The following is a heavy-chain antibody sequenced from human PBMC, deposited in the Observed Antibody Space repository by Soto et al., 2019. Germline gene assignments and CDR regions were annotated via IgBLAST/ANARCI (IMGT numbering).Heavy chain of an antibody. Sequence: PGGSLRLSCAASGFTFSSYAMHWVRQAPGKGLEWVAVISYDGSNKYYADSVKGRFTISRDNSKNTLYLQMNSLRAEDTAVYYCARDWIYSWSYSDTYYGMDVWGQGTTVTVSS. J-gene: IGHJ6*02. CDR3: ARDWIYSWSYSDTYYGMDV. D-gene: IGHD1-26*01. V-gene: IGHV3-30-3*01. CDR2: ISYDGSNK. CDR1: GFTFSSYA.